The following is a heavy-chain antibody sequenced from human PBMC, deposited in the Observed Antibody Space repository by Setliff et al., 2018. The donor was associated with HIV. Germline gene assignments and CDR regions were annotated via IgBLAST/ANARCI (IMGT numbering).Heavy chain of an antibody. J-gene: IGHJ3*02. V-gene: IGHV1-69*10. Sequence: SVKVSCKASGGIVSINWVRQAPGQRLEWMGGIIPILGIPNYAQKFQGRVTITADKSTTTVYMELSSPGSEDTAVYYCARGQTTNNIKAEAFDIWGQGTLVTVSS. CDR2: IIPILGIP. CDR3: ARGQTTNNIKAEAFDI. CDR1: GGIVS. D-gene: IGHD1-20*01.